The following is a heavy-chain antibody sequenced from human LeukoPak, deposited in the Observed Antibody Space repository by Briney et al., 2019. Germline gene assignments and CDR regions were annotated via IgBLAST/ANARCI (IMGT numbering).Heavy chain of an antibody. CDR2: ISGSGNNT. Sequence: GGSLRLSCAASGFTFSTYAMSWVRQAPGKGLEWFSAISGSGNNTYYADSVKGRFTISRDISKNTLYLQMNSLRADDTAVYYCAREGGGSFGRSYYFDYWGQGTLVTVSS. V-gene: IGHV3-23*01. J-gene: IGHJ4*02. CDR3: AREGGGSFGRSYYFDY. CDR1: GFTFSTYA. D-gene: IGHD1-26*01.